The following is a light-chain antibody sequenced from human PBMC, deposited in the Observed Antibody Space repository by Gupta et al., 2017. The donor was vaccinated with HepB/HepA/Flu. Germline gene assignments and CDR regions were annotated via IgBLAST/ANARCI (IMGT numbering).Light chain of an antibody. J-gene: IGKJ1*01. Sequence: DIQMTQSPSTLSASVGDRVTITCRASQNIMFYLAWYQQKPGKAPSLMIYKASKGVGGVPYRFSGSGSGTEFTLTSSLRQYDDFGNYYGQQDNANWTFGQGTKVEI. CDR3: QQDNANWT. V-gene: IGKV1-5*03. CDR2: KAS. CDR1: QNIMFY.